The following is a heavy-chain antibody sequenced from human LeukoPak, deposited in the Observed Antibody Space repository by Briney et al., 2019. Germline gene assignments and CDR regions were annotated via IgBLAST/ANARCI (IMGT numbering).Heavy chain of an antibody. CDR2: LSGSGYNT. J-gene: IGHJ4*02. D-gene: IGHD2-2*01. Sequence: GGSLRLSCAASGFTFSSHALGWVRQAPGKGLEWVSSLSGSGYNTYYADSVKGRFSISRDNSKNTVYLQLNSLRAEDTAVYYCAKGPYGTRYFDYWGQGTLVTVSS. CDR3: AKGPYGTRYFDY. V-gene: IGHV3-23*01. CDR1: GFTFSSHA.